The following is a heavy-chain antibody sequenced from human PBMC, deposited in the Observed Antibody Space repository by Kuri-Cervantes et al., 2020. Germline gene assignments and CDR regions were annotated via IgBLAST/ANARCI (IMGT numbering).Heavy chain of an antibody. CDR1: GGSVNIDPYY. V-gene: IGHV4-61*01. J-gene: IGHJ5*01. CDR2: MHYSGSGSA. Sequence: GSLRLSCSVSGGSVNIDPYYWSWIRQPPGKGLEWIGYMHYSGSGSANYSPSLKSRVTISLDTSKNQFSLKLRSVTAADTAVYYCAKEAGNGWYFQGFDPWGQGTLVTVSS. CDR3: AKEAGNGWYFQGFDP. D-gene: IGHD6-19*01.